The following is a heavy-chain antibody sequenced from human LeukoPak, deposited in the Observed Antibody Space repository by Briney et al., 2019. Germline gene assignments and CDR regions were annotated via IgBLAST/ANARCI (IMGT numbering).Heavy chain of an antibody. CDR1: GFTFSSYS. CDR2: ISSSSSYI. V-gene: IGHV3-21*01. J-gene: IGHJ3*02. CDR3: ARYCSGGSCYSDAFDI. Sequence: GGSLRLSCAASGFTFSSYSMNWVRQAPGKGLEWVSSISSSSSYIYYADSVKGRFTISRDNAKNSLYLQMNSLRAGDTAVYYCARYCSGGSCYSDAFDIWGQGTMVTVSS. D-gene: IGHD2-15*01.